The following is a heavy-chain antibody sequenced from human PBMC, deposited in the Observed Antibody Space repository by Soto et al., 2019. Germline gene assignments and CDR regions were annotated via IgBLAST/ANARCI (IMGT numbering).Heavy chain of an antibody. CDR2: IIPIFGTA. J-gene: IGHJ5*02. D-gene: IGHD4-17*01. CDR1: GGTFSSYA. Sequence: SVKVSCKASGGTFSSYAISWVRQAPGQGLEWMGGIIPIFGTADYAQKFQGRVTITADESTSTAYMELSSLRSEDTAVYYCANNYGGNYWFDPWGQGTLVTVSS. V-gene: IGHV1-69*13. CDR3: ANNYGGNYWFDP.